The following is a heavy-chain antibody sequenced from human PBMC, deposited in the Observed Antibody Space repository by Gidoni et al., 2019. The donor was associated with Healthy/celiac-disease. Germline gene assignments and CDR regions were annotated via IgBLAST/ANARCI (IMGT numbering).Heavy chain of an antibody. CDR2: IKSNTDGGTT. Sequence: EVRLVEAGGGLVKPGGSLRLSCAAAGFTFSTAWMNWVRQAPGRGLEWVGRIKSNTDGGTTDYAAPVKGRFTISRDDSKNTLYLQMNSLKTEYTAVYYCTASYDSSGYYDNDYWGQGTLVTVSS. J-gene: IGHJ4*02. V-gene: IGHV3-15*07. D-gene: IGHD3-22*01. CDR1: GFTFSTAW. CDR3: TASYDSSGYYDNDY.